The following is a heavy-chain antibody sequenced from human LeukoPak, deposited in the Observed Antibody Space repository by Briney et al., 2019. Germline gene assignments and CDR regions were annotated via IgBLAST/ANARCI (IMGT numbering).Heavy chain of an antibody. D-gene: IGHD6-6*01. Sequence: SEPLSLTCAVYGGSFSGYYWSWIRQPPGKGLEWIGEIIHSGSNNYDPSLKSRVTISVDTSKNQFSLKLSSVTAADTAVYYCARRGAKGAARTTAPPIYWGQGTLVTVSS. CDR2: IIHSGSN. V-gene: IGHV4-34*12. CDR1: GGSFSGYY. J-gene: IGHJ4*02. CDR3: ARRGAKGAARTTAPPIY.